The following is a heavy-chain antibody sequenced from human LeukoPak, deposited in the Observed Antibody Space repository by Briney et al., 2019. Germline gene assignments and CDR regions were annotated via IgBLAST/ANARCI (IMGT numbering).Heavy chain of an antibody. Sequence: GGSLRLSCAASGFVFSNYAMSWVRQAPGRGLEWVSTISGRADSTYSADSVRGRFTIHRDSYKNTLSLQMDSLRAGDTAVYYCARSPLIRESYGDKIVKFDYWGQGTLVTVSS. CDR2: ISGRADST. D-gene: IGHD4-17*01. J-gene: IGHJ4*02. V-gene: IGHV3-23*01. CDR1: GFVFSNYA. CDR3: ARSPLIRESYGDKIVKFDY.